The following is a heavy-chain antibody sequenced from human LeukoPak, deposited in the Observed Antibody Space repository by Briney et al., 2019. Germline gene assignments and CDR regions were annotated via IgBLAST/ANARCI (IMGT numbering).Heavy chain of an antibody. J-gene: IGHJ1*01. CDR1: GYTFASYY. CDR2: INPSGGGP. CDR3: ARSHDFGDYGYFRY. V-gene: IGHV1-46*01. D-gene: IGHD4-17*01. Sequence: ASVKVSCKASGYTFASYYMHWVRQAPGQGLEWMGIINPSGGGPSYAQKFQGRVIMTRDTSTSTVYMELSSLGSEDTAVYYCARSHDFGDYGYFRYWGQGTLVTVSS.